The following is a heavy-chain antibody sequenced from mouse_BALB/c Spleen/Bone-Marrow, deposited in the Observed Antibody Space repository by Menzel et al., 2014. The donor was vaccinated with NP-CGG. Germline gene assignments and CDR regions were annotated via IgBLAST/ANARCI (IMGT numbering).Heavy chain of an antibody. J-gene: IGHJ3*01. Sequence: EVQLVESGGGLVQPGGSMKLSCVASGFTFSNYWMNWVRQSPEKGLEWVAEIRLKSNNYATHYAESVKGRFTISRDDSKSSVCLQMNNLRAEDTGIYYYTTGFAYWGQGTLVTVSA. CDR2: IRLKSNNYAT. CDR3: TTGFAY. CDR1: GFTFSNYW. V-gene: IGHV6-6*02. D-gene: IGHD4-1*01.